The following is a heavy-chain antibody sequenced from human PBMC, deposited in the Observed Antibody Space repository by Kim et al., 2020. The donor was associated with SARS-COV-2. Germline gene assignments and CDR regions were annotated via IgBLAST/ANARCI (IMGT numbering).Heavy chain of an antibody. CDR3: ARLDFGSGYELKPPNYMDV. CDR1: GGSISNYY. J-gene: IGHJ6*03. V-gene: IGHV4-59*08. CDR2: IYYSGST. Sequence: SETLSLTCTVSGGSISNYYWSWIRQPPGRGLEWIGYIYYSGSTNYNPSLKSRVTISIDTPKNQFSLRLSSVTAADTALYYCARLDFGSGYELKPPNYMDVWGDGTTVTVSS. D-gene: IGHD5-12*01.